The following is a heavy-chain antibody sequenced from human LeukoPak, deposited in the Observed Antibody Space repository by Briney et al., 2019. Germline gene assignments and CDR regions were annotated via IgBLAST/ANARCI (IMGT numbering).Heavy chain of an antibody. CDR2: INLDGSEI. V-gene: IGHV3-7*05. Sequence: GGSLRLSCAASGFTFSSYAMSWVRQAPGKGLEWVANINLDGSEIYYLDSVKGRFTISRDNAKNSLYLQMNSLRAEDTAVYYCARGHYGMDVWGQGTTVTVSS. CDR3: ARGHYGMDV. J-gene: IGHJ6*02. CDR1: GFTFSSYA.